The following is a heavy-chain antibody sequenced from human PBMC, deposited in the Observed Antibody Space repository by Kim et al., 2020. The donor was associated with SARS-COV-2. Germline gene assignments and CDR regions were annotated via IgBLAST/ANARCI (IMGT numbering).Heavy chain of an antibody. Sequence: GESLKISCKGSGYSFTSYWIGWVRQMPGKGLEWMGIIYPGDSDTRYSPSFQGQVTISADKSISTAYLQWSSLKASDTAMYYCARHLPYSSSWIYGMDVWGQGTTVTVSS. D-gene: IGHD6-13*01. CDR3: ARHLPYSSSWIYGMDV. CDR1: GYSFTSYW. V-gene: IGHV5-51*01. CDR2: IYPGDSDT. J-gene: IGHJ6*02.